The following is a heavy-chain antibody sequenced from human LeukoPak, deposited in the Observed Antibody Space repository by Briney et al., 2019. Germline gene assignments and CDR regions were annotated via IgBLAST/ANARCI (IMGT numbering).Heavy chain of an antibody. CDR3: ARGTDTGYPGVDY. Sequence: ASVKVSCKASGYTFTSSGISWVRQAPGQGLEWMGRISPYNGNTNYAQKLQGRVTMTTDTSTSTTYMELRSLRSDDTAVYYCARGTDTGYPGVDYWGQGTLVTVSS. D-gene: IGHD3-9*01. CDR2: ISPYNGNT. CDR1: GYTFTSSG. V-gene: IGHV1-18*04. J-gene: IGHJ4*02.